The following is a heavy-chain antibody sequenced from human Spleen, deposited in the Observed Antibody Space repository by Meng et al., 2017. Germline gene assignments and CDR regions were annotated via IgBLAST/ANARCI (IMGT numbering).Heavy chain of an antibody. V-gene: IGHV1-2*02. Sequence: QGELVQYGAEVKKPGASVKVSCKASGYTFTDSYFHWVRHAPGQGLEWMGWINPNTGGTRYAQKFQGRVTMTSDTSISTAYMELSRLTSDDMAVYYCARDRELRGVIFSIDYWGQGTLVTVSS. J-gene: IGHJ4*02. CDR1: GYTFTDSY. CDR2: INPNTGGT. D-gene: IGHD3-10*01. CDR3: ARDRELRGVIFSIDY.